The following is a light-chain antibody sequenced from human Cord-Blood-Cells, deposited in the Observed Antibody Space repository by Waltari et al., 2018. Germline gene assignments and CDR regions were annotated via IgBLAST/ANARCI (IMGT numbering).Light chain of an antibody. V-gene: IGKV3-20*01. CDR3: QQYGSSPFT. CDR2: GAS. CDR1: QSVSSSY. Sequence: EIVLTQSPGTLSLSPGERATLSCRASQSVSSSYLAWYQQKPGQAPRLLIYGASSRATGIPDRFSGSGSETDFNLTISRLEPEDFAVYYCQQYGSSPFTFGPGTKVDIK. J-gene: IGKJ3*01.